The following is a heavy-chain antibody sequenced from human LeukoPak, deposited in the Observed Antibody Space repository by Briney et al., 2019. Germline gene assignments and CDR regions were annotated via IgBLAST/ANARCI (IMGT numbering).Heavy chain of an antibody. J-gene: IGHJ4*02. D-gene: IGHD4-11*01. CDR3: ANTGGHDYNAEDY. CDR2: ISGSGAST. Sequence: GGSLRLSCAASGFTFSSYAMSWVRQAPGKGLEWVSAISGSGASTYYTDSVKGRFSISRDNSKNTLYLQMNSLRAEDTAVYYCANTGGHDYNAEDYWGQGTLVTVSS. V-gene: IGHV3-23*01. CDR1: GFTFSSYA.